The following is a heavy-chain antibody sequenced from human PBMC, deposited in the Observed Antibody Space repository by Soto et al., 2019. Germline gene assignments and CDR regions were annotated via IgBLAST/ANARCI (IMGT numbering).Heavy chain of an antibody. J-gene: IGHJ6*02. CDR3: AKVAQGDPLISDYGMDV. CDR2: ISYDGSNK. D-gene: IGHD2-21*02. V-gene: IGHV3-30*18. CDR1: GFPFSSYG. Sequence: GGSLRLSCAASGFPFSSYGMHWVRQAPGKGLEWVAVISYDGSNKYYADSVKGRFTGPRDNSKNTVYLQMNSLRAEDTAVYYCAKVAQGDPLISDYGMDVWGQGTTVTVSS.